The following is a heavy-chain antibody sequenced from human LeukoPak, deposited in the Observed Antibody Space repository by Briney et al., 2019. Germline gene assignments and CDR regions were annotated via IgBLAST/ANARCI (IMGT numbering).Heavy chain of an antibody. J-gene: IGHJ3*02. D-gene: IGHD2-2*02. Sequence: SETLSLTCTVSGGSISSSSYYWGWIRQPPGKGLEWIGSIYYSGSTYYNPSLKSRVTISVDTSKNQFSLKLSSVTAADTAVYYCARDNFYCSTASCYRAFDIWGQGTMVTVSS. CDR1: GGSISSSSYY. CDR3: ARDNFYCSTASCYRAFDI. V-gene: IGHV4-39*02. CDR2: IYYSGST.